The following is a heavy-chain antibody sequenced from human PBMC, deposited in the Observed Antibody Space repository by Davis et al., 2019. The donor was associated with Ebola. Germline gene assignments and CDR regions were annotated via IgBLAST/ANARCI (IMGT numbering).Heavy chain of an antibody. V-gene: IGHV4-61*01. Sequence: SETLSLTCAVSGGSVSSGRCLWSWLRQAPGRGLEWIGYIYYNGDTSFHSSLKSRASISVDPSKNQFSLTLRSVTAEDTAVYYCARYGDFGGAFWGHGTLVTVSS. CDR1: GGSVSSGRCL. D-gene: IGHD2-21*01. CDR3: ARYGDFGGAF. CDR2: IYYNGDT. J-gene: IGHJ4*01.